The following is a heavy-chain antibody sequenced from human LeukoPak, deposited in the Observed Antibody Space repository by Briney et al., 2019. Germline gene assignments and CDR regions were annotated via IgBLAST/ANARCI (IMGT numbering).Heavy chain of an antibody. J-gene: IGHJ6*04. Sequence: GGSLRLSCAASGFTISSYEMNWVRQAPGKGLEWVSYISSSGSTIYYADSVKGRFAISRDNAKNSLYLQMNSLRAEDTAVYYCAELGITMIGGVWGKGTTVTISS. CDR1: GFTISSYE. CDR2: ISSSGSTI. D-gene: IGHD3-10*02. CDR3: AELGITMIGGV. V-gene: IGHV3-48*03.